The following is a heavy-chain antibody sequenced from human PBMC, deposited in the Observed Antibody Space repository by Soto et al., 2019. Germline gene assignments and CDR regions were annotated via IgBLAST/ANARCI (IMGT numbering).Heavy chain of an antibody. V-gene: IGHV3-33*01. D-gene: IGHD2-21*01. J-gene: IGHJ6*02. CDR1: GFTFISYG. Sequence: QVQLVESGGGVVQPGRSLRLSCAASGFTFISYGMHWVRQAPGKGLEWVAVIWYDGSNKYYADSVKGRFTISRDESKNTLYLQMNSLRAEDTAVYYCARDMWTSDYYGMDVWGQGTTVTVSS. CDR3: ARDMWTSDYYGMDV. CDR2: IWYDGSNK.